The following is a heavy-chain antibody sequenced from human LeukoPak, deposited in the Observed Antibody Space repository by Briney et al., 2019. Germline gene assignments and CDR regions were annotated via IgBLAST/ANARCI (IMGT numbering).Heavy chain of an antibody. CDR2: IYYSGST. V-gene: IGHV4-59*08. D-gene: IGHD6-13*01. Sequence: SETLSLTCTVSGGSIGSYYWSWIRQPPGKGLEWIGYIYYSGSTNYNPSLKSRVTISVDTSKNQFSLKLSSVTAADTAVYYCARHGYSSSYDAFDIWGQGTMVTVSS. CDR1: GGSIGSYY. CDR3: ARHGYSSSYDAFDI. J-gene: IGHJ3*02.